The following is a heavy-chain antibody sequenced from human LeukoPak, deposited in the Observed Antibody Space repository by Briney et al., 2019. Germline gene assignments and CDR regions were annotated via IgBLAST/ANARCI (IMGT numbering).Heavy chain of an antibody. J-gene: IGHJ4*02. CDR1: GFTFSSYD. CDR2: INTAGDT. D-gene: IGHD6-19*01. V-gene: IGHV3-13*04. Sequence: GGSLRLSCAASGFTFSSYDMLWVRQATGEGLEWVSAINTAGDTYYPGSVQGRFTVSRENAKSSFYLQMNSLRAGDTAVYFCTRAPPGTGWLIDYWGQGALVTVSS. CDR3: TRAPPGTGWLIDY.